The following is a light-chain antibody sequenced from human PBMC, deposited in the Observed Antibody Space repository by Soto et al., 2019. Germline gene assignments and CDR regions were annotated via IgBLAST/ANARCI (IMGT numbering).Light chain of an antibody. CDR1: QSVGSY. J-gene: IGKJ4*01. CDR2: DAS. V-gene: IGKV3-11*01. CDR3: LQRSNWPRT. Sequence: EIVLTQSPATLSLSPGERATLSCRASQSVGSYLAWYQQKPGQTPRLLIYDASSRATGIPARFSGSGSGTHLNLTISSLEPEDFAIYYCLQRSNWPRTFGGGTKVEIK.